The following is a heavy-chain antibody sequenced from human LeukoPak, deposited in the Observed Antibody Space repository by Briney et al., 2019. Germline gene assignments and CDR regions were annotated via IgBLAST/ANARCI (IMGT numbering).Heavy chain of an antibody. CDR1: GFTLSSFW. D-gene: IGHD2-15*01. Sequence: GGSLRLSCAASGFTLSSFWVTWVRQAPGKGLEWVANIQQDGFEKYYVDSVKGRFTISRDNAKNSVYLQMNSLRAEDTAVYYCARGQASYCSGGSCYYFDYWGQGTLVTVSS. CDR3: ARGQASYCSGGSCYYFDY. CDR2: IQQDGFEK. J-gene: IGHJ4*02. V-gene: IGHV3-7*03.